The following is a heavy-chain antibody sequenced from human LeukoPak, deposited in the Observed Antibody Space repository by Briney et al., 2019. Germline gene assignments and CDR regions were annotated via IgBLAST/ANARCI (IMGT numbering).Heavy chain of an antibody. D-gene: IGHD3-22*01. CDR3: ARGGFRYFDP. Sequence: GGSLRLSCAASGFTFSSHSMNWVRQAPGKGLEWVSYISSSSSTIYYADSVKGRFTISRDNAKDSLYLQMNSLRVEDTAVYYCARGGFRYFDPWGQGTLVTVSP. CDR2: ISSSSSTI. CDR1: GFTFSSHS. J-gene: IGHJ4*02. V-gene: IGHV3-48*04.